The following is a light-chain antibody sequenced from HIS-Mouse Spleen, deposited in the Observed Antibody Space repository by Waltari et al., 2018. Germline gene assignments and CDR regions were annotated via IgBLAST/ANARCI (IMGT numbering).Light chain of an antibody. CDR3: GTWDSSLSAWV. J-gene: IGLJ3*02. CDR1: RPNLWNNY. Sequence: QSVLTQPPSVSAAPGPKVPIPCPGSRPNLWNNYLTSYQQPPGTAPQLLIYDNNKRPSGIPDRFSGSKSGTSATLGITGLQTGDEADYYCGTWDSSLSAWVFGGGTKLTVL. CDR2: DNN. V-gene: IGLV1-51*01.